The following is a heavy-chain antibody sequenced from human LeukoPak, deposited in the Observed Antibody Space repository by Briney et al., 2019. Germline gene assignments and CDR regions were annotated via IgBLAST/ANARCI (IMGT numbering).Heavy chain of an antibody. J-gene: IGHJ4*02. V-gene: IGHV3-23*01. Sequence: GGSLRLSCAASGFTFSSYAMSWVRQAPGKGLEWVSAISGSGGSTYYADSVKGRFTISRDNSKNTLYLQMNSLRAQDTAVYYCAKGLHYGSGSYWVWGQGTLVTVSS. CDR3: AKGLHYGSGSYWV. CDR2: ISGSGGST. CDR1: GFTFSSYA. D-gene: IGHD3-10*01.